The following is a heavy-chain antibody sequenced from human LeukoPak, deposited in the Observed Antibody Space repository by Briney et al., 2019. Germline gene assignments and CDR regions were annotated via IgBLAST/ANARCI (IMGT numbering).Heavy chain of an antibody. CDR2: INPNSGGT. CDR3: ASGIAVAGTYAFDI. D-gene: IGHD6-19*01. J-gene: IGHJ3*02. CDR1: GYTFTGYY. Sequence: ASLKVSCTASGYTFTGYYMYWVRQAPGQRLEWMGWINPNSGGTNYAQKFQGRVTMTRDTSISTAYMELSRLRSDDTAVYYCASGIAVAGTYAFDIWGQGTMVTVSS. V-gene: IGHV1-2*02.